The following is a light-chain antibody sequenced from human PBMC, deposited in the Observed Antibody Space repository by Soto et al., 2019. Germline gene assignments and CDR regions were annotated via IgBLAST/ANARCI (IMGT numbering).Light chain of an antibody. CDR3: LQHNSYPYT. Sequence: DIQMTQSPSSLSASVGDRVTITCQASQGIGNDLGWYQQKPGKAPKRLIYGASSLQSGVPSRFSGSGSGTEFTLTISSLQPEDFATYYCLQHNSYPYTFGQGTKLEIK. V-gene: IGKV1-17*01. CDR1: QGIGND. CDR2: GAS. J-gene: IGKJ2*01.